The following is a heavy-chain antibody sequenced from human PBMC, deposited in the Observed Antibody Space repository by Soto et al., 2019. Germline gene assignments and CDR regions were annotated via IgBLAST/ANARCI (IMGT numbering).Heavy chain of an antibody. D-gene: IGHD6-6*01. CDR3: ARRARPDFYYMDV. V-gene: IGHV3-64*01. CDR1: GFTLSSYA. J-gene: IGHJ6*03. CDR2: ISSNGVGT. Sequence: EVQLAESGGGLAQPGGSPRLSCAASGFTLSSYAMDWVRQAPGKGLEYVSGISSNGVGTYYANSVQGRFTISRDNSKNTVYLQMGSLRPEDMAVYYCARRARPDFYYMDVWGKGTTVTVS.